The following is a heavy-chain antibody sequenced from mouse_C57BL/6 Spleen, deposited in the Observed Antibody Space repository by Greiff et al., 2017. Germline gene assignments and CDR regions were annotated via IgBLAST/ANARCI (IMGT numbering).Heavy chain of an antibody. Sequence: QVTLKESGPGILQSSQTLSLTCSFSGFSLSTSGMGVSWIRQPSGKGLEWLAHIYWDDDKRYNPSLKSRLTISKDTSRNQVFLKITSVDTADTATYYCARRGYSNYEEYYAMDYWGQGTSVTVSS. J-gene: IGHJ4*01. CDR1: GFSLSTSGMG. CDR2: IYWDDDK. CDR3: ARRGYSNYEEYYAMDY. D-gene: IGHD2-5*01. V-gene: IGHV8-12*01.